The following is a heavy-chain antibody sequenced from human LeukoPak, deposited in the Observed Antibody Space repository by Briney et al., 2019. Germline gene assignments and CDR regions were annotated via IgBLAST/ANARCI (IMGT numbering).Heavy chain of an antibody. V-gene: IGHV3-21*01. J-gene: IGHJ4*02. CDR1: GFTFSSYS. CDR2: IGSSSSNK. Sequence: GGSLRLSCAASGFTFSSYSMNWVRQAPGKGLEWVSSIGSSSSNKYYADSVKGRFTISRDNAKNSLYLQMNSLRAEDTAVYYCAREELENFDYWGQGTLVTVSS. D-gene: IGHD1-1*01. CDR3: AREELENFDY.